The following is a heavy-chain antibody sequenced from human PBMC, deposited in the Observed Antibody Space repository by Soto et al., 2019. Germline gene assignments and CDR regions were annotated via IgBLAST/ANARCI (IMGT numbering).Heavy chain of an antibody. D-gene: IGHD3-9*01. J-gene: IGHJ3*02. CDR3: AKDHYDILTGYSSNAFDI. Sequence: GGSLRLSCAASGFTFSSYGMHWVRQAPGKGLEWVAVISYDGSNKYYADSVKGRFTISRDNSKNTLYLQMNSLRAEDTAVYYCAKDHYDILTGYSSNAFDIWGQGTMVTVSS. CDR2: ISYDGSNK. CDR1: GFTFSSYG. V-gene: IGHV3-30*18.